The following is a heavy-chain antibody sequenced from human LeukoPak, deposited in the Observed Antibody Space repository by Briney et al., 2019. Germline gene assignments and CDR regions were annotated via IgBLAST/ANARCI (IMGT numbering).Heavy chain of an antibody. CDR3: ARDFPSGAAFDY. J-gene: IGHJ4*02. CDR1: GGSFSGYY. CDR2: INHSGST. D-gene: IGHD3-10*01. Sequence: PSETLSLTCAVYGGSFSGYYWSWIRQPPGKGLEWIGEINHSGSTNYNPSLKSRVTISVDTSKNQFSLRLSSVTAADTAVYYCARDFPSGAAFDYWGQGTLVTVSS. V-gene: IGHV4-34*01.